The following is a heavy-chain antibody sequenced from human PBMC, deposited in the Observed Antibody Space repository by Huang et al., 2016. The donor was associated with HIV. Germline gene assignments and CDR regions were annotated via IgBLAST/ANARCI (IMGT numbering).Heavy chain of an antibody. V-gene: IGHV3-30*02. CDR3: AKARYRVTILRGESDIPFDY. CDR1: GFTFSNYG. D-gene: IGHD3-10*01. J-gene: IGHJ4*02. CDR2: IRYDGSKK. Sequence: QVQLVESGGGVVQPGGSLRLSCAASGFTFSNYGMHCVRQATGSGLEYGTLIRYDGSKKFYADSVKGRFTISRDSSKRTLHLQMNNLKAEDTAGYYCAKARYRVTILRGESDIPFDYWGQGSLVTVSS.